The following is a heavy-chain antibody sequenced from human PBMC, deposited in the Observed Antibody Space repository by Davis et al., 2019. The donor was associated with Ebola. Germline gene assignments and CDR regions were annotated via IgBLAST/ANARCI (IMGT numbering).Heavy chain of an antibody. V-gene: IGHV3-30*04. J-gene: IGHJ4*02. Sequence: GGSLRLSCAASGFTFSSYAMHWVRQAPGKGLEWVAVISYDGSNKYYADSVKGRFTISRDNSKKTLYLQMNSLRAEDTAVYYCARKGDGWYFDYWGQGTLVTVSS. CDR3: ARKGDGWYFDY. CDR2: ISYDGSNK. CDR1: GFTFSSYA. D-gene: IGHD3-16*01.